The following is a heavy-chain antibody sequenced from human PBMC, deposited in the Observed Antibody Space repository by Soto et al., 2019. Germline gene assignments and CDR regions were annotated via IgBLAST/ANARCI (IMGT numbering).Heavy chain of an antibody. D-gene: IGHD6-19*01. V-gene: IGHV3-23*01. CDR3: ARDLGRSGWYL. CDR2: ISGRGDNT. Sequence: EMQLLESGGGLVERGGSLRLSCLASGFSFKSYAMRWVRQAPGKGLEWVSGISGRGDNTYNADSMKARFNISRDNSKNTLFLHMKSLRADDTAVYYCARDLGRSGWYLWGQGTLVTVSS. J-gene: IGHJ4*02. CDR1: GFSFKSYA.